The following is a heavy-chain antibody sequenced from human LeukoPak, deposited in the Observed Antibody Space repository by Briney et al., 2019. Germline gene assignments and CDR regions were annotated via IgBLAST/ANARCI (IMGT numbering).Heavy chain of an antibody. J-gene: IGHJ6*02. V-gene: IGHV1-2*02. CDR1: GYTFTGYY. Sequence: ASVKVSCKASGYTFTGYYMHWVRHAPGQGLEWMGWINPNSGGTNYTQKFQGRVTMTRDTSISTAYMELSGLRSDDTAVYYCARDRSAAAGGMDVWGQGTTVTVSS. CDR2: INPNSGGT. D-gene: IGHD6-13*01. CDR3: ARDRSAAAGGMDV.